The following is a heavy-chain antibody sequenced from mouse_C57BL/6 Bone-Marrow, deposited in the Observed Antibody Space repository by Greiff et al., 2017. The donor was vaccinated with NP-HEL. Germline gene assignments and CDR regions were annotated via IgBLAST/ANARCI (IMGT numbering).Heavy chain of an antibody. V-gene: IGHV5-17*01. D-gene: IGHD2-5*01. Sequence: EVQVVESGGGLVKPGGSLKLSCAASGFTFSDYGMHWVRQAPEQGLEWVAYISSGSSTIYYADTVKGRFPISRDNAKNTLFLRMTSMRSEDTARYYCARGYSNSHWYVDVWGTGTTVTVSA. CDR1: GFTFSDYG. J-gene: IGHJ1*03. CDR3: ARGYSNSHWYVDV. CDR2: ISSGSSTI.